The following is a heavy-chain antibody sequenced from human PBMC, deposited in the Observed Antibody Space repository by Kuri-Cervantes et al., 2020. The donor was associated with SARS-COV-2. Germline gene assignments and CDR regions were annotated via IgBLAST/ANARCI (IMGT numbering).Heavy chain of an antibody. V-gene: IGHV4-34*01. Sequence: GSLRLSCAVYGGSFSGYYWSWIRQPPGKGLEWIGEINHSGSTNYNPSLKSRVTISVDTSKNQFSLKLSSVTAADTAVYYCAREGLGYGAEYYYYMDVWGKGTTVTVSS. CDR3: AREGLGYGAEYYYYMDV. D-gene: IGHD4-17*01. J-gene: IGHJ6*03. CDR1: GGSFSGYY. CDR2: INHSGST.